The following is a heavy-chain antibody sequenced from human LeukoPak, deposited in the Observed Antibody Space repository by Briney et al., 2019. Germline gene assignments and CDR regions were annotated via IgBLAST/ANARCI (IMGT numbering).Heavy chain of an antibody. J-gene: IGHJ1*01. CDR1: GYIFTKYG. CDR3: ARDRSYYYDSHGYPEHSQH. CDR2: ISAYNGNT. Sequence: ASVKVSFKASGYIFTKYGISWVRQAPGQGLEWMGWISAYNGNTNYAQKHQGRVTMTTDTSTTTAYMELRSLRSDDTAVYYRARDRSYYYDSHGYPEHSQHWGQGTLVTVSS. D-gene: IGHD3-22*01. V-gene: IGHV1-18*01.